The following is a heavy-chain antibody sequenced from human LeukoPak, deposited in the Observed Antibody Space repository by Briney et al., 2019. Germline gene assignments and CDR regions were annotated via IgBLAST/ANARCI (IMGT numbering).Heavy chain of an antibody. CDR2: ISSSSSYI. J-gene: IGHJ4*02. CDR1: GFTFSSYS. D-gene: IGHD5-24*01. Sequence: PGGSLRLSCAASGFTFSSYSMNWVRQAPGKGLEWVSSISSSSSYIYYADSVKGRFTISRDKAKTSLYLQMNSLRAEDTAVYYCGRDGDGYNLFDYGGQGPLVTASS. V-gene: IGHV3-21*01. CDR3: GRDGDGYNLFDY.